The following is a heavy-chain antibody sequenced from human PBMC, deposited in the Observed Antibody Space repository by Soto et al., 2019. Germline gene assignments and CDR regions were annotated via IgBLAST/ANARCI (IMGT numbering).Heavy chain of an antibody. CDR3: ARGYSGGWSRGDFFDC. Sequence: GGSLRLSCAASGFTFSTYEMNWFRQAPGKGLEWVSFISSGGTTIYYADSLKGRFTISRDNAKNSLYLQMNSLRAEDTAVYYCARGYSGGWSRGDFFDCWGQGTLVTVSS. D-gene: IGHD6-19*01. J-gene: IGHJ4*02. V-gene: IGHV3-48*03. CDR2: ISSGGTTI. CDR1: GFTFSTYE.